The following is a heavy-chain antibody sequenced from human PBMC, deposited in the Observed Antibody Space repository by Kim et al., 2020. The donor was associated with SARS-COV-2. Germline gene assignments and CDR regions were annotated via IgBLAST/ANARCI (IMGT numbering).Heavy chain of an antibody. Sequence: ASVKVSCKASGYTFTGYYMHWVRQAPGQGLEWMGRINPNSGGTNYAQKFQGRVTMTRDTSISTAYMELSRLRSDDTAVYYCATRLGSGSYYNVGSSDAFDIWGQGKMVTVSS. CDR1: GYTFTGYY. CDR2: INPNSGGT. J-gene: IGHJ3*02. V-gene: IGHV1-2*06. CDR3: ATRLGSGSYYNVGSSDAFDI. D-gene: IGHD3-10*01.